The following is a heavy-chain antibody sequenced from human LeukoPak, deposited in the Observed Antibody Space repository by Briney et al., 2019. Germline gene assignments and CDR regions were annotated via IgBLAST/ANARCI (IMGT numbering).Heavy chain of an antibody. V-gene: IGHV1-69*13. J-gene: IGHJ4*02. Sequence: SVKVSCKASGYTFTSYGISWVRQAPGQGLEWMGGIIPIFGTANYAQKFQGRVTITADESTSTAYMELSSLRSEDTAVYYCARGGYGAFDYWGQGTLVTVSS. CDR1: GYTFTSYG. CDR2: IIPIFGTA. CDR3: ARGGYGAFDY. D-gene: IGHD1-1*01.